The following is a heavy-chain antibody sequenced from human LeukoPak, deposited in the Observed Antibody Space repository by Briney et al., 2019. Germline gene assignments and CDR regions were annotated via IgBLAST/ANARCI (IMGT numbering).Heavy chain of an antibody. Sequence: SETLSLTCSVSGGSISTFHWHWIRQPPGKGLEWVGYIFSSDITNYNPSFRSRVTISVDTSKNQFSLKLRSVTAADTAVYFWARSDGIVGEEAWFDPWGQGTLVTVSS. CDR2: IFSSDIT. J-gene: IGHJ5*02. D-gene: IGHD1-26*01. CDR3: ARSDGIVGEEAWFDP. V-gene: IGHV4-4*09. CDR1: GGSISTFH.